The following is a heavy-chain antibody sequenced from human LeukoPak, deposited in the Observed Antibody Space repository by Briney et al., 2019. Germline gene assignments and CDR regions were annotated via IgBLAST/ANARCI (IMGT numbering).Heavy chain of an antibody. J-gene: IGHJ4*02. CDR3: VRDTGGSGSYPDY. CDR2: IKQDGSER. D-gene: IGHD1-26*01. V-gene: IGHV3-7*01. CDR1: GFTFSNYW. Sequence: GGSLRLSCAASGFTFSNYWMTWVRQAPGKGLEWVANIKQDGSERYYVDSVRGRFTISRDNAKNSVYLQVNRLRVEDTAMYYCVRDTGGSGSYPDYWGQGVLVTVSS.